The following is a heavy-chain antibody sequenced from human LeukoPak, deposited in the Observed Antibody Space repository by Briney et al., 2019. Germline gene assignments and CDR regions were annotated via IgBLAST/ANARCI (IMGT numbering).Heavy chain of an antibody. CDR3: AKDPSCSSWYRKFVGYCDY. CDR1: GFTFSSYS. Sequence: PGGSLRLSCAASGFTFSSYSMNWVRQAPGKGLEWVSAISGSSSYTYYADSAKGRFTISRDNAKNTLYLQKNSLRAEDTAVYYCAKDPSCSSWYRKFVGYCDYWGQGTLVTVSS. CDR2: ISGSSSYT. J-gene: IGHJ4*02. D-gene: IGHD6-13*01. V-gene: IGHV3-21*04.